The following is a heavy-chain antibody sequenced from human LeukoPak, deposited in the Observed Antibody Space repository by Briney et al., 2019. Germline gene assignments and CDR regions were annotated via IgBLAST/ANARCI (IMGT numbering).Heavy chain of an antibody. J-gene: IGHJ4*02. CDR3: SRRFDC. CDR1: GFTFSDYS. CDR2: IDGSGDTI. V-gene: IGHV3-48*02. Sequence: GESLRLSCAASGFTFSDYSMNWVRQAPGKGLEWVSYIDGSGDTIYYADSVKGRFTISIDNAKNSLDLQMNSLRDEDTAVYYCSRRFDCWGQGTLVTVSS.